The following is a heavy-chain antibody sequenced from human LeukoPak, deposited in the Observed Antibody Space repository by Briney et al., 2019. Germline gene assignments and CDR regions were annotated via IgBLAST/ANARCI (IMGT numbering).Heavy chain of an antibody. J-gene: IGHJ6*03. Sequence: PSETLSLTCAVYGGSFSGYYWSWIRQPPGKGLEWIGEINHSGSTNYNPSLKSRVTISVDTSKNQFSLKLSSVTAADTAVYYCARGRGGYALYYYYYMDVWGKGTTVTASS. V-gene: IGHV4-34*01. CDR3: ARGRGGYALYYYYYMDV. CDR1: GGSFSGYY. CDR2: INHSGST. D-gene: IGHD5-12*01.